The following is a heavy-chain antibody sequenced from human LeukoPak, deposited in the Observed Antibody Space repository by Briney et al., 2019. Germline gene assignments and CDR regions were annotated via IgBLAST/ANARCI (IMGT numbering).Heavy chain of an antibody. CDR3: AREYSSSWYSAFDI. V-gene: IGHV3-11*04. J-gene: IGHJ3*02. D-gene: IGHD6-13*01. CDR1: GFTFSDYY. CDR2: ISGSGRTI. Sequence: GGSLRLSCTASGFTFSDYYMSWFRQAPGKGLEWLSHISGSGRTIHYADSVKGRFTISRDNSKNTLYLQMNSLRAEDTAVYYCAREYSSSWYSAFDIWGQGTMVTVSS.